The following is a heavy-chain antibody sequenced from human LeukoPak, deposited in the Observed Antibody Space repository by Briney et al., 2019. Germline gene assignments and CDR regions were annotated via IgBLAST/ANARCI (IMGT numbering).Heavy chain of an antibody. D-gene: IGHD2-15*01. Sequence: LSETLSLTCTVSGGSISSSSYYWGWIRQPPGKGLEWIGSIYYSGSTYYNPSLKSRVTISVDTPKNQFSLKLSSVTAADTAVYYCARVTVVVVRLRGTHDAFDIWGQGTMVTVPS. J-gene: IGHJ3*02. CDR1: GGSISSSSYY. CDR3: ARVTVVVVRLRGTHDAFDI. V-gene: IGHV4-39*07. CDR2: IYYSGST.